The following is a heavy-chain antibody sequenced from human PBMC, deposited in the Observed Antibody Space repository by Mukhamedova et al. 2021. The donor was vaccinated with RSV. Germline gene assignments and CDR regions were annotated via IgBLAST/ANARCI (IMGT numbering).Heavy chain of an antibody. J-gene: IGHJ5*02. CDR2: IYHSGST. Sequence: SGYYWGWLRQPPGKGLEWIGNIYHSGSTYYNPSLKSRVTISVDTSKNQFSLKLTSVTAADTAFYYCASGAGVGATTSRFDPWGQG. CDR1: SGYY. CDR3: ASGAGVGATTSRFDP. V-gene: IGHV4-38-2*01. D-gene: IGHD1-26*01.